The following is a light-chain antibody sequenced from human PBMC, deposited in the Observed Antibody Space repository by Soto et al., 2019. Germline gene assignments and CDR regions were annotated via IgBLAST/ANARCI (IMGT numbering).Light chain of an antibody. CDR3: ATWDSSLGAGV. CDR1: SSNIGSHS. Sequence: QSVLTQPPSVSAAPGQKVTISCSASSSNIGSHSISWYQHLPGAAPKLLIYDNNNRPSGISDRFSGSKSGTSATLGITGLQTGDEADYYCATWDSSLGAGVFGGGTKLTVL. V-gene: IGLV1-51*01. CDR2: DNN. J-gene: IGLJ2*01.